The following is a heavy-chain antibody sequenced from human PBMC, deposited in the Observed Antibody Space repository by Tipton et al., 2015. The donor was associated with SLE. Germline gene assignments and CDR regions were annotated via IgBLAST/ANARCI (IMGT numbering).Heavy chain of an antibody. J-gene: IGHJ4*02. Sequence: LRLSCTVSGGSISSSSYYWGWIRQPPGKGLEWIGSIYYSGSTYYNPSLKSRVTISVDTSKNQFSLKLSSVTAADTAVYYCARQSQLVRDFDYWGQGTLVTVSS. CDR2: IYYSGST. CDR3: ARQSQLVRDFDY. D-gene: IGHD6-13*01. V-gene: IGHV4-39*07. CDR1: GGSISSSSYY.